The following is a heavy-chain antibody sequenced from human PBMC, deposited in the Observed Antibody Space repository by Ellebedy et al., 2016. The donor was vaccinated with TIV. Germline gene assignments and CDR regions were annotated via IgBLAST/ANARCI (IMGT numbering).Heavy chain of an antibody. J-gene: IGHJ5*02. CDR3: ARDNVVRAKARGESSNWFDP. Sequence: GGSLRLSCAASGFSFRSYSMNWVRQAPGKGLEWVSYISSSSAYIYYADSVKGRFTASRDNAKSSLYLQMNSLRAEDTAMYYCARDNVVRAKARGESSNWFDPWGQGTLVTVSS. D-gene: IGHD3-16*02. V-gene: IGHV3-21*01. CDR1: GFSFRSYS. CDR2: ISSSSAYI.